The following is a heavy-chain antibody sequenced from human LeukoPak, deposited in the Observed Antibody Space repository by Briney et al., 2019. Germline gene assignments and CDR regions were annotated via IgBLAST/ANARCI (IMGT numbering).Heavy chain of an antibody. CDR2: IIPILGIA. D-gene: IGHD1-26*01. Sequence: GASVKVSCKASGGTFSSYAISWVRQAPGQGLEWMGRIIPILGIANYAQKFQGRVTITADKSTSTAYMELSSLRSEDTAVYYCAGIVGALSRGYFQHWGQGTLVTVSS. CDR3: AGIVGALSRGYFQH. CDR1: GGTFSSYA. J-gene: IGHJ1*01. V-gene: IGHV1-69*04.